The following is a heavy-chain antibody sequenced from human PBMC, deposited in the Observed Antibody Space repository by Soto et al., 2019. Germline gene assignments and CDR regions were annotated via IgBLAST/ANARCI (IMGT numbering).Heavy chain of an antibody. J-gene: IGHJ1*01. D-gene: IGHD1-26*01. Sequence: GGSLRLSCAASGFTFSSYSMHWVRQAPGKGLEWVSSIGTRSDIYYADSVKGRFTISRDNSKNTLYLQMNSLRAEDTAVYYCASRPSNSGSYLGLYLQHWGQGTLVTVSS. V-gene: IGHV3-21*01. CDR2: IGTRSDI. CDR3: ASRPSNSGSYLGLYLQH. CDR1: GFTFSSYS.